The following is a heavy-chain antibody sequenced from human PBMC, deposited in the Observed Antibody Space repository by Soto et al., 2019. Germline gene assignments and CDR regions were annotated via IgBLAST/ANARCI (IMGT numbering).Heavy chain of an antibody. CDR2: ISGSGGNT. CDR1: GFPFSTYA. D-gene: IGHD3-10*01. Sequence: GGSLRLSCAASGFPFSTYAMTWVRQAPGKGLEWVSLISGSGGNTYYADSVKGRFTISRDNSRDTVYLQMNTLRAEDTAVYYCAKVHGSGTYNNFPDYWGQGTQVTVSS. V-gene: IGHV3-23*01. J-gene: IGHJ4*02. CDR3: AKVHGSGTYNNFPDY.